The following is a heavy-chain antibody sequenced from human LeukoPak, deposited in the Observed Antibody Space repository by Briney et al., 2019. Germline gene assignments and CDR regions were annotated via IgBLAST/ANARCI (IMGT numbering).Heavy chain of an antibody. V-gene: IGHV3-30-3*02. D-gene: IGHD4-17*01. CDR2: ISYDGSNK. Sequence: GGSLRLSCAASGFTFSSYAMHWVRQAPGKGLEWVAVISYDGSNKYYADSVKGRFTISRDNAKNSLYLQMNSLRAEDTASYYCAKLDVTTVTQKDYWGQGTLVTVSS. CDR3: AKLDVTTVTQKDY. CDR1: GFTFSSYA. J-gene: IGHJ4*02.